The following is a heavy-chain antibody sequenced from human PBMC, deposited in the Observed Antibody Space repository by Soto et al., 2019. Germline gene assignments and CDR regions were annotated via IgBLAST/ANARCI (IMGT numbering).Heavy chain of an antibody. J-gene: IGHJ4*02. V-gene: IGHV1-2*02. CDR2: INPNSGGT. CDR1: GYTFTAYH. CDR3: ASPYSYGYSSTFDY. Sequence: LVKVSCKTSGYTFTAYHVHWVRQAPGQGLEWMGWINPNSGGTNYAQKFQGRVTMTRDTSISTAYMELSRLTFDDTAVYYCASPYSYGYSSTFDYWGQGTLVTVSS. D-gene: IGHD5-18*01.